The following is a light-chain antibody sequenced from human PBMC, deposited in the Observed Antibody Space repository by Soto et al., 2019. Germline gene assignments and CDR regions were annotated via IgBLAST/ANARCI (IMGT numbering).Light chain of an antibody. V-gene: IGKV1-5*03. CDR3: QQYNSYPYT. CDR1: QSFNTW. J-gene: IGKJ2*01. CDR2: KTA. Sequence: DVQMTQSPSSLSPSVGDRVTITCRASQSFNTWLAWYQQKPGKAPKLLIYKTAILESGVPSSFSGSGSGTEFTLTIRRLQPKDSATYYCQQYNSYPYTFGQGTKLEIK.